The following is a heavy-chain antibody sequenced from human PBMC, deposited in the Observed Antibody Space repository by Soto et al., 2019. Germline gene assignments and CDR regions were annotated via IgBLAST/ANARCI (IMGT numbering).Heavy chain of an antibody. CDR1: GFTFSSYD. D-gene: IGHD6-6*01. CDR3: ARELVNYGMDV. Sequence: EVQLVESGGGLVQPGGSLRLSCAASGFTFSSYDMHWVRQATGKGLEWVSAIGTAGDTYYPGSVKGRFTISRENAKNSLHLQMNSLRAEDTAVYYCARELVNYGMDVWGQGTTVTVSS. V-gene: IGHV3-13*01. J-gene: IGHJ6*02. CDR2: IGTAGDT.